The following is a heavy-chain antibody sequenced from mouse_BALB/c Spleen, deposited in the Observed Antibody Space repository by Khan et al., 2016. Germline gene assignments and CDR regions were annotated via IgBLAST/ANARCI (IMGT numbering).Heavy chain of an antibody. D-gene: IGHD2-3*01. CDR3: ARVYDGYSAWFGY. CDR1: GYAFTSYY. Sequence: QVQLQQSGPELVKPGASVKMSCKASGYAFTSYYIHWVKQRPGQGLEWIGWNYPGDGMINYNEKFRGRTTLTADKSSSTAYMLLSSLTSEDSAIDFGARVYDGYSAWFGYWGQGTLVTVSA. J-gene: IGHJ3*01. CDR2: NYPGDGMI. V-gene: IGHV1S56*01.